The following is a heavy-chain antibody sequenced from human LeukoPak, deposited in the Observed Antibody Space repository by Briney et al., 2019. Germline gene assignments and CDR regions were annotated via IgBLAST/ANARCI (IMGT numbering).Heavy chain of an antibody. V-gene: IGHV1-69*05. J-gene: IGHJ6*03. Sequence: SVKVSFKASGGTFLSYAFNWVRQAPGQGLEWMGGIIAILGTANYAQRYQGRVTITTDESTSTAYIELSRLTSEDTAAYFCATGYSGYDRIIYYYYMDVWGKGTTVTVSS. CDR1: GGTFLSYA. CDR3: ATGYSGYDRIIYYYYMDV. D-gene: IGHD5-12*01. CDR2: IIAILGTA.